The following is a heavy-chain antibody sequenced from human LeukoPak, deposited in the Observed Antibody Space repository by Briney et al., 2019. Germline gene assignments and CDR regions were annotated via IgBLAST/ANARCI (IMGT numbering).Heavy chain of an antibody. Sequence: AGGSLRLCCAASGFTFDDYAMHWVRQASGKGLEWVSGISWNSGSIGYADSVKGRFTISRDNAKNSLYLRMNSLRAEDTALYYCVRTGGDSSGYFDYWGQGTLVTVSS. CDR3: VRTGGDSSGYFDY. V-gene: IGHV3-9*01. D-gene: IGHD3-22*01. CDR2: ISWNSGSI. CDR1: GFTFDDYA. J-gene: IGHJ4*02.